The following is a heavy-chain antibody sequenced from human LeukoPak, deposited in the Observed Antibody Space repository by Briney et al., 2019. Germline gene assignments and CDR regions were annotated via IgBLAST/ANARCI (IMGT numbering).Heavy chain of an antibody. D-gene: IGHD1-26*01. J-gene: IGHJ4*02. Sequence: SETLSLTCTVSGGSISNYYWSWIRQPPGKGLEWIGNIHYSGNANYNPSLKSRVTISVDTSMNQFSLKLSSVTAADAAVYYCAGGDKSGSWGYYFDYWGQGALVSVSS. CDR1: GGSISNYY. CDR3: AGGDKSGSWGYYFDY. V-gene: IGHV4-59*01. CDR2: IHYSGNA.